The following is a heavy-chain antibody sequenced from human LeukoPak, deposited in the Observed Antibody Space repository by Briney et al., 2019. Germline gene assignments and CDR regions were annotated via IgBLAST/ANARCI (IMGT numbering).Heavy chain of an antibody. CDR2: INHSGST. CDR3: ARGLAFGEPRFDT. J-gene: IGHJ5*02. V-gene: IGHV4-34*01. CDR1: GGSFSGYY. Sequence: PSETLSLTCAVYGGSFSGYYWSWIRQPPGKGLEWIGEINHSGSTNYNPSLKSRVTISVDTSKNQFSLKLSSVTAADTAVYYCARGLAFGEPRFDTWGQGTQVTVSS. D-gene: IGHD3-10*01.